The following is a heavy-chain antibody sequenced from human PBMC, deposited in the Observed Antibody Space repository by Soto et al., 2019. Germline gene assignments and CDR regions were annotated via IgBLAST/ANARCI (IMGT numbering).Heavy chain of an antibody. J-gene: IGHJ6*03. D-gene: IGHD2-15*01. CDR2: MNPNSGNT. CDR3: AINCSGGSCPSYYYYYMDV. CDR1: GYTFTSYD. Sequence: ASVKVSCKASGYTFTSYDINWVRQATGQGLEWMGWMNPNSGNTGYAQKFQGRVTMTRNTSISTAYMDLSSLRSEDTAVYYCAINCSGGSCPSYYYYYMDVWGKGTTVTVSS. V-gene: IGHV1-8*01.